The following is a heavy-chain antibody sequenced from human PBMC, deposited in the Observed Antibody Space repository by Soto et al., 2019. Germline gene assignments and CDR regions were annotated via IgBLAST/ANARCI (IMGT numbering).Heavy chain of an antibody. Sequence: QVQLVESGGGVAQPGRSLRLSCAASGFTFSSYAMHWVRQAPGKGLEWVAVISYDGSNKYYADSVKGRFTISRDNSKNTLYLQMNSLRAEDTAVYYCARGQYYYGSGSYLTPIDYWGQGTLVTVSS. J-gene: IGHJ4*02. V-gene: IGHV3-30-3*01. CDR2: ISYDGSNK. D-gene: IGHD3-10*01. CDR3: ARGQYYYGSGSYLTPIDY. CDR1: GFTFSSYA.